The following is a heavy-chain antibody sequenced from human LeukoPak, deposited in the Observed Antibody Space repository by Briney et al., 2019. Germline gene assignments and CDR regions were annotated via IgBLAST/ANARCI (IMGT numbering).Heavy chain of an antibody. V-gene: IGHV3-73*01. J-gene: IGHJ4*02. CDR3: TRPHYGGNSGSDY. D-gene: IGHD4-17*01. CDR1: GFTFSGSA. Sequence: GGSLRLSCAASGFTFSGSAMHWVRQASGKGLEWVGRIRSKANSYATAYAASVKGRFTISRDDSKNTAYLQMNSLRTEDTAVYYCTRPHYGGNSGSDYWGQGTLVTVSS. CDR2: IRSKANSYAT.